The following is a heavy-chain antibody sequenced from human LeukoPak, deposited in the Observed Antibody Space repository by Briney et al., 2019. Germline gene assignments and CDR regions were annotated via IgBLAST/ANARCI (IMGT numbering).Heavy chain of an antibody. CDR1: GFTLGSYW. CDR2: IKEDGSET. D-gene: IGHD1-1*01. J-gene: IGHJ4*02. Sequence: PGGSLGLSCAASGFTLGSYWMTWVRQAPRKGLEWAAAIKEDGSETYYVDSVKGRFTISRDNAKNSLYLQMSSLRAEDTAVYYCARTTYGDYWGQGTLVTVSS. V-gene: IGHV3-7*02. CDR3: ARTTYGDY.